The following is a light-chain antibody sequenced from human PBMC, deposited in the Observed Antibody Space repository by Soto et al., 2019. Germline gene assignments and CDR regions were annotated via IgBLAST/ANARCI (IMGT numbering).Light chain of an antibody. CDR2: SAS. CDR1: QGISNY. Sequence: DIQMTQSPSSLSASIGDRVTITCRASQGISNYLAWYQQEPGKVPKLLIYSASTLQLGVPSRFSGSGSGKDFTLTISNLQPEDVATYYCQKHNSAPFTFGPGTKVDI. J-gene: IGKJ3*01. V-gene: IGKV1-27*01. CDR3: QKHNSAPFT.